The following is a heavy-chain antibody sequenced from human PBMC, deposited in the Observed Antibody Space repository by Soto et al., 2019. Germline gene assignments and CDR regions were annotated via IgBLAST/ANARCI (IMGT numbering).Heavy chain of an antibody. CDR3: AKTGRSNDYLDY. J-gene: IGHJ4*02. D-gene: IGHD4-17*01. Sequence: QVQLVESGGGVVQPGRSLRLSCAASGFTFSSYGMHWVRQAPGTGLEWVAVIAYDGSNKYYADSVKGRFTISRDNSKSTLYLQMNSLRAEDTAVYYCAKTGRSNDYLDYWGQGTLVTVSS. V-gene: IGHV3-30*18. CDR1: GFTFSSYG. CDR2: IAYDGSNK.